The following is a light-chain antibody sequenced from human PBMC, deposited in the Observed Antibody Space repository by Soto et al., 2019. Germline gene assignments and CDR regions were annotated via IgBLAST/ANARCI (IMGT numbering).Light chain of an antibody. V-gene: IGKV1-12*01. CDR3: QPPNSFPLT. Sequence: DIQITQSPSSVSASVGDRVTITSRASQGITNWLAWYQQKPGKAPKLLIYAASGLPSGVPSRFSGSGSATDFTLTIRSLQPEDFATYYCQPPNSFPLTFGGGTKVDIK. CDR1: QGITNW. J-gene: IGKJ4*01. CDR2: AAS.